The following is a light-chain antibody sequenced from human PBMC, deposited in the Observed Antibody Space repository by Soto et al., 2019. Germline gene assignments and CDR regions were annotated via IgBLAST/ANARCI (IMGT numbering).Light chain of an antibody. CDR2: DVG. Sequence: QFVLTQPASVSGSPGESITISCTGTSSDVGGYNSVSWYQHHPGKAPKLTLYDVGDRPSGVSYRFSGSKSGNTASLTISGLQAADEADYFCSSFTSSMTNVFGSGTKVTVL. J-gene: IGLJ1*01. CDR1: SSDVGGYNS. CDR3: SSFTSSMTNV. V-gene: IGLV2-14*03.